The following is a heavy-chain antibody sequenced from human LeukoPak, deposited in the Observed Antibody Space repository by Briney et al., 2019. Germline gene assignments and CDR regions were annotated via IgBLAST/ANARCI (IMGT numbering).Heavy chain of an antibody. J-gene: IGHJ5*02. D-gene: IGHD3-10*01. CDR3: AREETMVRGVSWFDP. CDR1: GFTFSSYA. V-gene: IGHV3-23*01. Sequence: GGSLRLSCAASGFTFSSYAMSWVRQAPGKGLEWVSAISGSGGSTYYADSVKGRFTISRDNAKNSLYLQMNSLRAEDTAVYYCAREETMVRGVSWFDPWGRGTLVTVSS. CDR2: ISGSGGST.